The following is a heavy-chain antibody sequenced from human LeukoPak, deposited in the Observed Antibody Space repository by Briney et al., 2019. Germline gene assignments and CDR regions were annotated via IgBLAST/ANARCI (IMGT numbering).Heavy chain of an antibody. V-gene: IGHV3-74*01. CDR1: GFTFSSYW. CDR3: AKDEHDFWSGHPMIDY. CDR2: INTDGSST. J-gene: IGHJ4*02. D-gene: IGHD3-3*01. Sequence: GGSLRLSCAASGFTFSSYWMHWVRQAPGKGLVWVSRINTDGSSTSYADSVKGRFTISRDNSKNTLYLQMNSLRAEDTAVYYCAKDEHDFWSGHPMIDYWGQGTLVTVSS.